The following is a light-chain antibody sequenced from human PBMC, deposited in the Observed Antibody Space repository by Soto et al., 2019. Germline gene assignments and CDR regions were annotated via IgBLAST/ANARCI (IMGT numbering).Light chain of an antibody. Sequence: EIVVPQSPGTVSLSPWERATLSCRASQSVSSSYLAWYQQKPGQAPRLRIYGASSRATGIPDRFSGSGSGTDFTLTISRLETEDFAVYYCQQYGSSPFGFGQGTRLEIK. V-gene: IGKV3-20*01. CDR1: QSVSSSY. CDR2: GAS. J-gene: IGKJ5*01. CDR3: QQYGSSPFG.